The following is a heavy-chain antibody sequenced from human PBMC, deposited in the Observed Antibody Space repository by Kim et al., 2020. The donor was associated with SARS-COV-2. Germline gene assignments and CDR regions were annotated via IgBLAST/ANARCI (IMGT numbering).Heavy chain of an antibody. Sequence: SETLFLTCTVSGDSISSPGHYWTWIRQHPGKGLEWIAYIRNTGSTYYNPSLKSRVTISGDTSKNQVSLNLSSVTAADTAMYYCARVQDGVAAAFTWGQGTMVTVSS. CDR3: ARVQDGVAAAFT. CDR2: IRNTGST. D-gene: IGHD2-15*01. J-gene: IGHJ3*01. V-gene: IGHV4-31*03. CDR1: GDSISSPGHY.